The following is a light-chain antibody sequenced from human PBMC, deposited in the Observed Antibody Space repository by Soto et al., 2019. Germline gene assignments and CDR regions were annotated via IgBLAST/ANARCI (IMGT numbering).Light chain of an antibody. CDR1: SSNIGSNT. CDR3: ATWDDSLNGRV. Sequence: QSVLTQPPSASGTPGQRVTISCSGSSSNIGSNTVHWYQQLPGTAPKVLIYSNSQPPSGVPVRFSGSKSGTSASLAISGLQSDDEADYYCATWDDSLNGRVFGGGTKLTVL. CDR2: SNS. V-gene: IGLV1-44*01. J-gene: IGLJ2*01.